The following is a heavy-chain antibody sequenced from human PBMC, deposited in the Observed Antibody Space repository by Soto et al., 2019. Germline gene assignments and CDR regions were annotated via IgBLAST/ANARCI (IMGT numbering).Heavy chain of an antibody. Sequence: LTCAVYGGSFSGYYWSWIRQPPGKGLEWIGEINHSGSTNYNPSLKSRVTISVDTSKIQFSLNLSSVTAADTAVYYCARTNYNYIWGSYPSRNFYYMDVWGKGTTVTVSS. V-gene: IGHV4-34*01. D-gene: IGHD3-16*02. CDR1: GGSFSGYY. CDR2: INHSGST. J-gene: IGHJ6*03. CDR3: ARTNYNYIWGSYPSRNFYYMDV.